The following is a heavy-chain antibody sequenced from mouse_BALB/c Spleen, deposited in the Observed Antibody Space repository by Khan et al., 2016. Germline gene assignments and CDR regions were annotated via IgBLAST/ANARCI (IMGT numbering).Heavy chain of an antibody. V-gene: IGHV4-1*02. CDR3: ASLHYYGYMND. Sequence: EVKLHESGGGLGQPGGSLKLSYAASGFDFSRYWMSWVRQPPGKGLEWIGENNQDSSTINYTPSLKDKFVICRDNAKNTLSLQLSQVRSEDRALYFCASLHYYGYMNDWGQGTTRTVSS. CDR2: NNQDSSTI. D-gene: IGHD1-2*01. CDR1: GFDFSRYW. J-gene: IGHJ2*01.